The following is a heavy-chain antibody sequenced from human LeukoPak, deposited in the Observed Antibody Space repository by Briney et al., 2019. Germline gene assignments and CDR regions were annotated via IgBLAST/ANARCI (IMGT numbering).Heavy chain of an antibody. J-gene: IGHJ4*02. CDR2: IWYDGGNK. V-gene: IGHV3-33*01. D-gene: IGHD6-19*01. CDR3: ARDRGSGWDFDY. Sequence: GGSLRLSCAASGFTFSSYGMHWVRQAPGKGLEWVAVIWYDGGNKYYADSVRGRFTISRDNSKNTLYLQMNSLRAEDTAVYYCARDRGSGWDFDYWGQGTLVTVSS. CDR1: GFTFSSYG.